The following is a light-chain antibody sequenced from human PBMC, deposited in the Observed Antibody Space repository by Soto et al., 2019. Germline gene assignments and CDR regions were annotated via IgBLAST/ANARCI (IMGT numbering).Light chain of an antibody. J-gene: IGLJ2*01. Sequence: SYELTQPPSVSVAPGQTATITCGGNNIGSKSVHWYQQKPGQAPVLVIYNDNDRPSGILERFSGSNSGNTATLTISRVEAGDEADYYCQVWYSSSDHVVFGGGTKLTVL. CDR2: NDN. CDR1: NIGSKS. V-gene: IGLV3-21*04. CDR3: QVWYSSSDHVV.